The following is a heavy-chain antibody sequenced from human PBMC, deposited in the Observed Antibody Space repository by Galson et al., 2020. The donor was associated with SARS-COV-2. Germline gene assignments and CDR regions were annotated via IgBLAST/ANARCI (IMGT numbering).Heavy chain of an antibody. Sequence: GGSLRLSCAASGFTYSTYAMHWVRQAPGKGLEWVAVLSYDGTTKYYADSVKGRFTVSRDNSKNTLTLLMNTLRAEDTALYYCARNIPTPAGGGMDVWGQGTTVTVAS. CDR1: GFTYSTYA. D-gene: IGHD2-2*02. CDR2: LSYDGTTK. J-gene: IGHJ6*02. CDR3: ARNIPTPAGGGMDV. V-gene: IGHV3-30-3*01.